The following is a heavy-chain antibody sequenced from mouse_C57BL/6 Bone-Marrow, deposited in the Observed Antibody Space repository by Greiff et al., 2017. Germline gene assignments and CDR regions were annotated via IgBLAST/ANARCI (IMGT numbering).Heavy chain of an antibody. CDR1: GYTFTSYW. D-gene: IGHD1-1*01. J-gene: IGHJ4*01. V-gene: IGHV1-61*01. CDR3: ARGTTVGVDY. CDR2: IYPSDSET. Sequence: QVQLQQPGAELVRPGSSVKLSCKASGYTFTSYWMDWVKQRPGQGLEWIGNIYPSDSETHYNQKFKDKATLTVDKSSSTAYMQLSSLTSEDSAVYYCARGTTVGVDYWGQGTSVTVSS.